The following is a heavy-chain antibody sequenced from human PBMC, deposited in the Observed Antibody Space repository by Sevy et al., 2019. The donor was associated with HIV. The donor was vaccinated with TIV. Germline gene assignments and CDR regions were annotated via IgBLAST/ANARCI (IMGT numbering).Heavy chain of an antibody. D-gene: IGHD5-18*01. J-gene: IGHJ3*02. CDR3: AARGYSFVNAFDI. CDR2: IYSGGST. CDR1: GFTVSSNY. V-gene: IGHV3-53*01. Sequence: GGSLRLSCAASGFTVSSNYMSWVRQAPGKGLEGVSVIYSGGSTYYADSVKGRFTISRDNSKNTLYLQMNSLRAEDTAVYYCAARGYSFVNAFDIWGQGTMVTVSS.